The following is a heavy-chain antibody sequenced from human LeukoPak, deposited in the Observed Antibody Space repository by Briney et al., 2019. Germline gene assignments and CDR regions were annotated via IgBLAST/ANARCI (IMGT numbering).Heavy chain of an antibody. CDR1: GFTFDDYG. J-gene: IGHJ4*02. V-gene: IGHV3-20*04. CDR3: ARDDSSITGTKRH. D-gene: IGHD1-7*01. Sequence: PGGSLRLSCAASGFTFDDYGMSWVRQAPGKGLEWVSGINWKGGSTGYADSVKGRFAISRDNAKNSLYLQMNSLRAEDTALYYCARDDSSITGTKRHWGQGTLVTVSS. CDR2: INWKGGST.